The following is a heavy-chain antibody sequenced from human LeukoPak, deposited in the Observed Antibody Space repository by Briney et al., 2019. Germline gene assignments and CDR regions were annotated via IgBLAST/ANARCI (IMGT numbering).Heavy chain of an antibody. CDR2: ISYDGSNK. D-gene: IGHD3-10*01. Sequence: PGGSLRLSCAASGFTFSSYAMHWVRQAPVKGLEWVAVISYDGSNKYYADSVKGRFTISRDNSKNTLYLQMNSLRAEDTAVYYCARSLLWFGELLYWGQGTLVTVSS. CDR1: GFTFSSYA. CDR3: ARSLLWFGELLY. J-gene: IGHJ4*02. V-gene: IGHV3-30*04.